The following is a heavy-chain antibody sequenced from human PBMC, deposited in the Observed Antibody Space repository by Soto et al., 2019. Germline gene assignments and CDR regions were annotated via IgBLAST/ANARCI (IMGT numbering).Heavy chain of an antibody. D-gene: IGHD5-18*01. CDR2: ISHDGTKT. J-gene: IGHJ6*02. V-gene: IGHV3-30*18. CDR3: AKDRRDGYTTCSRCYGVDV. Sequence: QVQLVESGGGVAQPGTSLRLACEASGFNFGAYGMHWVRQAPGKGLAWVAVISHDGTKTYYSDSVKGRFTVSRDNSKNMLYVQMFSLRPDDTAVYSCAKDRRDGYTTCSRCYGVDVWGQGTTVTVSS. CDR1: GFNFGAYG.